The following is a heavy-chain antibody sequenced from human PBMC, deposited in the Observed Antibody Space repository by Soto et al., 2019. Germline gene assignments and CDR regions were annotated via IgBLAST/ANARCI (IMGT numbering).Heavy chain of an antibody. CDR3: TCEYYDSSGQKY. CDR1: GFSFNIAW. Sequence: EVQLVESGGGLVKPGGSLGLSCAASGFSFNIAWMNWVRQVPGKGLEWVGRIKSKTDGGTIDYAAPVKDRFTISRDDSKTTLFLQMNSMKTEDTGVYYCTCEYYDSSGQKYWGQGTLVTVSS. D-gene: IGHD3-22*01. V-gene: IGHV3-15*07. CDR2: IKSKTDGGTI. J-gene: IGHJ4*02.